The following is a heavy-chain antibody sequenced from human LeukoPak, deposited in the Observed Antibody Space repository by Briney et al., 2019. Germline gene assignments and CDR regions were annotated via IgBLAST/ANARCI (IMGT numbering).Heavy chain of an antibody. CDR3: ARAHSSSWYMDY. CDR1: GGSISSYY. J-gene: IGHJ4*02. V-gene: IGHV4-59*01. CDR2: IYYSGST. D-gene: IGHD6-13*01. Sequence: SETLSLTCTVSGGSISSYYWNWIRQPPGKGLEWIGYIYYSGSTNYNPSLKSRVTISLDTSNNQFSLKLTSVTAADTAVYYCARAHSSSWYMDYWGQGTLVTVSS.